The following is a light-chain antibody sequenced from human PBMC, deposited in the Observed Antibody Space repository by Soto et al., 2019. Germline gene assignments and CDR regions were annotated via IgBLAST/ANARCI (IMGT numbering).Light chain of an antibody. CDR2: DAS. Sequence: EIVLTQSPATLSLSPGERATLSCRASQSVSSYLAWYQQKPGQAPRLLIYDASNRATGIPARFSGSGSGTDFTLTISSLEPEDFAVYYCQQRSRTFDQGTKVEIK. CDR3: QQRSRT. J-gene: IGKJ1*01. CDR1: QSVSSY. V-gene: IGKV3-11*01.